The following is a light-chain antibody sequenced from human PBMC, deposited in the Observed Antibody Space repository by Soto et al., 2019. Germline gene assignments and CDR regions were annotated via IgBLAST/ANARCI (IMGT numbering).Light chain of an antibody. V-gene: IGKV3-15*01. J-gene: IGKJ4*01. CDR2: GAS. CDR1: RSVSTN. Sequence: EIVMTQSPATLSVSPGERVTLSCGASRSVSTNLAWYQQKPGQAPRLLIYGASTRATGIPARFSGSGSGTEFTLTISSLQSEDFSVYYCQQYNTWPLTFGGGTKVEIK. CDR3: QQYNTWPLT.